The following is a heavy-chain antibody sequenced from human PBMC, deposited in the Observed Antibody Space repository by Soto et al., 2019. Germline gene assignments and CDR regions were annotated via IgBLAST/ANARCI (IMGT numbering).Heavy chain of an antibody. Sequence: GSGPTLGKPPQTPPLTRTLSGVSPRPSGMCVSWVPQPPGKALEWLALIDWDDDKYYSTSLKTRLTISKDTSKNQVVLTMTNMDPVDTATYYCARIRLDSSGWYSDFDYWGQGTLVTVSS. D-gene: IGHD6-19*01. J-gene: IGHJ4*02. V-gene: IGHV2-70*18. CDR2: IDWDDDK. CDR1: GVSPRPSGMC. CDR3: ARIRLDSSGWYSDFDY.